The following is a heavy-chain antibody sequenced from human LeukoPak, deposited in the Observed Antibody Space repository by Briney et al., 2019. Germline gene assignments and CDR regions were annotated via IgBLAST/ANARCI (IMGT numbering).Heavy chain of an antibody. D-gene: IGHD5-18*01. CDR2: IWYDGSNK. V-gene: IGHV3-33*01. Sequence: GRSLRLSCAASGFTLSSYGMHWVRQAPGKGLEWVAVIWYDGSNKYYADSVKGRFTISRDNSKNTLYLQMNSLRAEDTAVYYCARPGYSYGYYFDYWGQGTLVTVSS. J-gene: IGHJ4*02. CDR3: ARPGYSYGYYFDY. CDR1: GFTLSSYG.